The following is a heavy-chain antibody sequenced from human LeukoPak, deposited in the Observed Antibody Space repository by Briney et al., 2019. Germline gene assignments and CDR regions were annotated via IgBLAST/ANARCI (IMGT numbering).Heavy chain of an antibody. Sequence: ASVKVSCRASGYTFTTYAMHWVRQAPGQRLEWMGWINAGNGNTKYSQKFQARVTITRDTSASTAYMELSSLRSEDTAVYYCARDPIGSRWPYYFDYWGQGTLVTVSS. CDR2: INAGNGNT. J-gene: IGHJ4*02. D-gene: IGHD2-15*01. CDR3: ARDPIGSRWPYYFDY. V-gene: IGHV1-3*01. CDR1: GYTFTTYA.